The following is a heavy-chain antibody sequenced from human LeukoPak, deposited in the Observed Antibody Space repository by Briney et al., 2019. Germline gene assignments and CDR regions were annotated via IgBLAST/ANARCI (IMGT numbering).Heavy chain of an antibody. J-gene: IGHJ6*02. CDR3: ARAAYCGGDWYPDYYYYYGMDV. CDR1: AYTFTSYY. V-gene: IGHV1-46*01. CDR2: INPSGGST. D-gene: IGHD2-21*02. Sequence: ASVKGSCKASAYTFTSYYMHWVRQAPGQGLEWMGIINPSGGSTSYAQKFQGRVTMTRDTSTSTVSMELSSLRSEDTAVYYCARAAYCGGDWYPDYYYYYGMDVWGQGTTVTVSS.